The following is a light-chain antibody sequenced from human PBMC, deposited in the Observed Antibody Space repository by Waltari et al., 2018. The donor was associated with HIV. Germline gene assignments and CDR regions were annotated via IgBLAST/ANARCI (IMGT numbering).Light chain of an antibody. V-gene: IGLV3-21*02. CDR1: NIRTKS. CDR3: QVWDSGSEPPVL. CDR2: DDV. J-gene: IGLJ3*02. Sequence: SYVLTQPPSVSVAPGQTARITCGGNNIRTKSVQWYQQKPGQAPVLVVFDDVARPSGIPERFSGSNSGNMATLTISRVEAGDEADYYCQVWDSGSEPPVLFGGGTKLTVL.